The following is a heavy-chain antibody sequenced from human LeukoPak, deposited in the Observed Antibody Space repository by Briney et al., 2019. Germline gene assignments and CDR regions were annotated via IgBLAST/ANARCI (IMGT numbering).Heavy chain of an antibody. D-gene: IGHD3-3*01. CDR2: IIPILGIA. CDR3: ARHYDFWSGYFTQEDYFDY. CDR1: GGTFSSYA. J-gene: IGHJ4*02. V-gene: IGHV1-69*04. Sequence: SVKVSCKASGGTFSSYAISWVRQAPGQGLGWMGRIIPILGIANYAQKFQGRVTITADKSTSTAYMELSSLRSEDTAVYYCARHYDFWSGYFTQEDYFDYWGQGTLVTVSS.